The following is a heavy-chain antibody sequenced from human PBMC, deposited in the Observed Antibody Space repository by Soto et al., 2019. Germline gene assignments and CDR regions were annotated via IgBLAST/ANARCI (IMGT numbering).Heavy chain of an antibody. J-gene: IGHJ4*02. V-gene: IGHV3-9*02. Sequence: EVQLVESGGGLVQPGRSLRLSCAASGFISDDYAMHWVRQAPGKGLEWVSGISWNSGSIGYEDSVKGRFTISRDNDKTSLYLQMNSLRAEDTALYYCAKGDGYDFWSALAYWGQGTLVSVSS. CDR3: AKGDGYDFWSALAY. CDR2: ISWNSGSI. CDR1: GFISDDYA. D-gene: IGHD3-3*01.